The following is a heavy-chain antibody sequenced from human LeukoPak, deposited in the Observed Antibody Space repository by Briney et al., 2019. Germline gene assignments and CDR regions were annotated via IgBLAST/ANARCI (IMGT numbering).Heavy chain of an antibody. CDR1: GGSISSNNW. Sequence: PSGTLSLTCAVSGGSISSNNWWSWVRQPPGKGLEWIGEIFHSGSTNYNPSLKSRVTVSVDKSKNQFSLKLNSVTAADTAVYYCARAEPRGSVWYPYWGQGTLVTVSS. J-gene: IGHJ4*02. D-gene: IGHD6-13*01. V-gene: IGHV4-4*02. CDR2: IFHSGST. CDR3: ARAEPRGSVWYPY.